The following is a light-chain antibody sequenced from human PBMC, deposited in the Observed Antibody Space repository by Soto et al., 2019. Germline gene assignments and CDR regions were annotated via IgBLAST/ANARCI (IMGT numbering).Light chain of an antibody. Sequence: DIQMTQSPSTLSASIGDRVTITCRASQSFGRWLAWYQQKSGKAPKLLIYETSTLESGVPSRFSGSGSGTEFTLTISSLQPDDFATYYCQQYDYYPWTFGQGTKVEIK. CDR3: QQYDYYPWT. CDR2: ETS. V-gene: IGKV1-5*03. J-gene: IGKJ1*01. CDR1: QSFGRW.